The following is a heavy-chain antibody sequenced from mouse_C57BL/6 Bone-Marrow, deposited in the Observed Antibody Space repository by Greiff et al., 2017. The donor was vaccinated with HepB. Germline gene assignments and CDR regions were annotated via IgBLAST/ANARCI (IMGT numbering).Heavy chain of an antibody. V-gene: IGHV1-82*01. CDR3: ARGAARGY. CDR1: GYAFSSSW. Sequence: QVQLQQSGPELVKPGASVKISCKASGYAFSSSWMNWVKQRPGKGLEWIGRIYPGDGDTNYNGKFKGKATLTADKSSSTAYMQLSSLTSEDSAVYFCARGAARGYWGQGTTLTVSS. CDR2: IYPGDGDT. J-gene: IGHJ2*01. D-gene: IGHD3-3*01.